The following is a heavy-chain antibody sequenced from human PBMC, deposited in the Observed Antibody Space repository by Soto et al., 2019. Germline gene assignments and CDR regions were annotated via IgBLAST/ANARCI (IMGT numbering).Heavy chain of an antibody. D-gene: IGHD3-3*01. CDR2: IIPMFGTA. Sequence: SVKVSCKAPGGAFSTYAISWVRQAPGQGLEWMGGIIPMFGTANYAQRFQDRVTITADESTSTAYMELSSLRSEDTAVYYCATYYDFWSGYPDPYYYYYGKDVWGQGTTVTVSS. V-gene: IGHV1-69*13. CDR1: GGAFSTYA. J-gene: IGHJ6*02. CDR3: ATYYDFWSGYPDPYYYYYGKDV.